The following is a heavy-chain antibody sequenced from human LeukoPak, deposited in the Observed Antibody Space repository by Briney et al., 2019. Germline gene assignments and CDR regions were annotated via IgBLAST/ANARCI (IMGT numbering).Heavy chain of an antibody. Sequence: GGSLRLSCAASGFTFSSYSMNWVRQAPGKGLEWVSSISSSSSYIYYADSVKGRFTISRDNAKNSLYLQMNSLRAEDTAVYYCARDGFWSGYSGPDYYYMDVWGKGTTVTVSS. CDR2: ISSSSSYI. CDR1: GFTFSSYS. CDR3: ARDGFWSGYSGPDYYYMDV. J-gene: IGHJ6*03. V-gene: IGHV3-21*01. D-gene: IGHD3-3*01.